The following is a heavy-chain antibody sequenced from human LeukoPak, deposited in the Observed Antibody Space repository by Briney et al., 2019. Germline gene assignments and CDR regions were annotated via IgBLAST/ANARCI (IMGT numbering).Heavy chain of an antibody. CDR2: ISYDGSNK. D-gene: IGHD3-10*01. V-gene: IGHV3-30*18. J-gene: IGHJ4*02. Sequence: GGSLRLSCAASGFTFSSYGMHWVRQAPGKGLEWVAVISYDGSNKYYADSVKGRFTISRDNSKNTLYLQMNSLRAEDTAVYYCAKDRGLLWFGELDYWGQGTLATVSS. CDR1: GFTFSSYG. CDR3: AKDRGLLWFGELDY.